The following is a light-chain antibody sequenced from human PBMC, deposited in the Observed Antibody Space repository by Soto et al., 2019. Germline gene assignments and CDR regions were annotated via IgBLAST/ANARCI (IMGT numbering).Light chain of an antibody. CDR3: HQRSNWPST. Sequence: EIVFTQSPATLSLSPGNRATLACRASQSVSGYLAWYQQKPGQAPRLLIYDASNRATGIPARFSGSGSGTDFTLTITSLEPEDFAVYYCHQRSNWPSTFGGGTKLEI. V-gene: IGKV3-11*01. CDR2: DAS. CDR1: QSVSGY. J-gene: IGKJ4*01.